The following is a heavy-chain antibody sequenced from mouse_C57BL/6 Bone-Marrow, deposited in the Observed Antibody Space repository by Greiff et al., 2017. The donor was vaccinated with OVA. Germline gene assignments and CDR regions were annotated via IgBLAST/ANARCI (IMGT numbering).Heavy chain of an antibody. CDR2: IDPETGGT. J-gene: IGHJ4*01. CDR1: GYTFTDYE. D-gene: IGHD2-4*01. Sequence: VKLMESGAELVRPGASVTLSCKASGYTFTDYEMHWVKQTPVHGLEWIGAIDPETGGTAYNQKFKGKAILTADKSSSTAYMELRSLTSEDSAVYYCTKTHIYYDYDRYAMDYWGQGTSVTVSS. CDR3: TKTHIYYDYDRYAMDY. V-gene: IGHV1-15*01.